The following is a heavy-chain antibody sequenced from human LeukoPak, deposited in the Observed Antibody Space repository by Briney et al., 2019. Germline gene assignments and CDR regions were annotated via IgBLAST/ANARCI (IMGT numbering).Heavy chain of an antibody. J-gene: IGHJ4*02. CDR3: AREGRYGDYEGY. CDR2: IYSGGST. V-gene: IGHV4-4*07. Sequence: PSETLSLTCTVSGASLNSYYWSWIRQPAGKGLEWIGRIYSGGSTNYNPSLKSRVTLSVDISKNQFSLRLSSLTVADTAVYYCAREGRYGDYEGYWGQGTLVTVSS. CDR1: GASLNSYY. D-gene: IGHD4-17*01.